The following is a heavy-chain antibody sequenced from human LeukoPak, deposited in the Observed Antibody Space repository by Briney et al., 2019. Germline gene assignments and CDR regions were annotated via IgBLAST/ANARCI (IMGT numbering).Heavy chain of an antibody. CDR1: GGSISSYY. CDR3: ARGIPKYYYGSGPLDY. V-gene: IGHV4-59*01. CDR2: IYYSGST. Sequence: PSETLSLTCTVSGGSISSYYWSWIRQPPGKGLEWIGYIYYSGSTNYNPSLKSRVTISVDTSKNQFSLKLSSVTPADTAVYYCARGIPKYYYGSGPLDYWGQGTLVTVSS. D-gene: IGHD3-10*01. J-gene: IGHJ4*02.